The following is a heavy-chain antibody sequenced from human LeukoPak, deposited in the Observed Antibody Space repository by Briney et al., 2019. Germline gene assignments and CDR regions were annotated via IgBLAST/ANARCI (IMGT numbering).Heavy chain of an antibody. CDR2: IIPIFGTA. D-gene: IGHD1-26*01. Sequence: WASVKVSCKASGGTFSSYAISWVRQAPGQGLEWMGGIIPIFGTANYARKFQGRVTITADESTSTAYMELSSLRSEDTAVYYCARGEGLPYYYYYYMDVWGKGTTVTVSS. V-gene: IGHV1-69*13. J-gene: IGHJ6*03. CDR1: GGTFSSYA. CDR3: ARGEGLPYYYYYYMDV.